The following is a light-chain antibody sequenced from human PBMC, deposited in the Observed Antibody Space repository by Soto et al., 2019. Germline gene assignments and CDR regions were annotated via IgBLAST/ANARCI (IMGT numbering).Light chain of an antibody. Sequence: DIVLTQSPGTLSLSPGERATLSCRTSQSVSSIYLAWYQQKPGQAPRPLIYGASSRATGIPDRFSGSGSGTDFTLTISRLELEDFAVYFCQHYGSSSRTFGQGTKVEIK. V-gene: IGKV3-20*01. J-gene: IGKJ1*01. CDR3: QHYGSSSRT. CDR1: QSVSSIY. CDR2: GAS.